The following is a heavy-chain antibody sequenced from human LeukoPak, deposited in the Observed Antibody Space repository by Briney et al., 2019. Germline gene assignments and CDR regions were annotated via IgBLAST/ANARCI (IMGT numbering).Heavy chain of an antibody. V-gene: IGHV3-23*01. CDR1: GFTFSSYG. CDR2: ISGSGGST. Sequence: GGSLRLSCAAPGFTFSSYGMSWVRQAPGKGLEWVSAISGSGGSTYYADSVKGRFTISRDNSKNTLYLQMNSLRAEDTAVYYCAKDLGQGYYYYYYMDVWGKGTTVTISS. J-gene: IGHJ6*03. D-gene: IGHD7-27*01. CDR3: AKDLGQGYYYYYYMDV.